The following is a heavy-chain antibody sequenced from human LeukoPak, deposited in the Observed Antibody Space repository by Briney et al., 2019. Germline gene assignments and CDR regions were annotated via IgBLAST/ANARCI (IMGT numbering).Heavy chain of an antibody. J-gene: IGHJ4*02. Sequence: PGGSLRLSCAASGFTFSSYWMNWVRQAPGKGLEWVSSISSSSSYIYYADSVKGRFTISRDNAKNSLYLQMNSLRAEDTAVYYCARDRGYCSSTSCDGFSDYWGQGTLVTVSS. D-gene: IGHD2-2*01. V-gene: IGHV3-21*01. CDR1: GFTFSSYW. CDR3: ARDRGYCSSTSCDGFSDY. CDR2: ISSSSSYI.